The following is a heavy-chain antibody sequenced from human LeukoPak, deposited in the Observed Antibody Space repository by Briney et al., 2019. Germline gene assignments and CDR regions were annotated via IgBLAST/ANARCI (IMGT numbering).Heavy chain of an antibody. CDR3: ARDRPGYYDSSGYLDY. Sequence: SETLSLTCTVSGGSISSYCWSWIRQPAGKGLEWIGRIYTSGSTNYNPSLKSRVTISVDKSKNQFSLKLCSVTAADTAVYYCARDRPGYYDSSGYLDYWGQGTLVTVSS. V-gene: IGHV4-4*07. CDR2: IYTSGST. CDR1: GGSISSYC. D-gene: IGHD3-22*01. J-gene: IGHJ4*02.